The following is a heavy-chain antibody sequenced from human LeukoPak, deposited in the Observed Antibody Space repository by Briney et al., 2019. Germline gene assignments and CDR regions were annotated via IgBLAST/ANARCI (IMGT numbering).Heavy chain of an antibody. CDR1: GFTFSSYW. D-gene: IGHD5-12*01. Sequence: GGSLRLSCAASGFTFSSYWMHWVRQAPGKGLEWVSYISSSSSTIYYADSVKGRFTISRDNAKNSLYLQMNSLRAEDTAVYYCARVGYSGYDFEVYYFDYWGQGTLVTVSS. J-gene: IGHJ4*02. CDR3: ARVGYSGYDFEVYYFDY. CDR2: ISSSSSTI. V-gene: IGHV3-48*04.